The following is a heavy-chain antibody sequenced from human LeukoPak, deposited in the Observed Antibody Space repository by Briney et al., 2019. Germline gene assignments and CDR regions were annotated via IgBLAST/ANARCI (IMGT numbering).Heavy chain of an antibody. CDR2: IWSNGRNK. CDR3: VKELGPFTGFDN. J-gene: IGHJ4*02. D-gene: IGHD3-16*01. CDR1: GFKFSNYW. V-gene: IGHV3-33*06. Sequence: PGGSLRLSCAASGFKFSNYWMSWVRQAPGKGLEWVAVIWSNGRNKYYADSVKGRFTISRDNSKNTLDLQMNSLGADDTAVYYCVKELGPFTGFDNWGQGTLVTVSS.